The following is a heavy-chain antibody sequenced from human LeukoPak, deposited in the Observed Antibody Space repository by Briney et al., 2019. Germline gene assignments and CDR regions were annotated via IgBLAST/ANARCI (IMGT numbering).Heavy chain of an antibody. CDR2: FDPEVGET. V-gene: IGHV1-24*01. CDR1: GYTLTELS. D-gene: IGHD2-15*01. J-gene: IGHJ3*02. CDR3: GRVSCGGNCYSLIGTFDI. Sequence: ASVKVSCKVSGYTLTELSMHWVRQAPGKGLEWMGGFDPEVGETIYAQKFRGRVTMTEDTSPDTAYMELSSLRSEDTAVYYCGRVSCGGNCYSLIGTFDIWGQGTMVTVSS.